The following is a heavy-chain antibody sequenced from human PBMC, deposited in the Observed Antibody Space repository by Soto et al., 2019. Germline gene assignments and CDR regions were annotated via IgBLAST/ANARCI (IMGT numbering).Heavy chain of an antibody. CDR3: ARDRRYYYDSSGYRDTYYYGMDV. Sequence: SETLSLTCTVSGGSISSGGYYWSWIRQHPGKGLEWIGYIYYSGSTYYNPSLKSRVTISVDTSKNQFSLKLSSVTAADTAVYYCARDRRYYYDSSGYRDTYYYGMDVWGQGTTVTVSS. D-gene: IGHD3-22*01. V-gene: IGHV4-31*03. CDR1: GGSISSGGYY. CDR2: IYYSGST. J-gene: IGHJ6*02.